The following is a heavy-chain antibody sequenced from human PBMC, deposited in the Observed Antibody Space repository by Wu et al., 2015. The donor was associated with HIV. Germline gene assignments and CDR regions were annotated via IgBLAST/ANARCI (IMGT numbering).Heavy chain of an antibody. CDR2: INPSGGAT. D-gene: IGHD4-11*01. Sequence: QVQLVQSGAEVKKPGASVKVSCGTFGYTFTNYYIHWVRQAPEHGLEWTAWINPSGGATIYAEAFVGRVTVTTDTSMQTVYMELESLTSGDTAMYFCARDATPITTEFDYWGQGTLITVSS. V-gene: IGHV1-2*02. CDR1: GYTFTNYY. J-gene: IGHJ4*02. CDR3: ARDATPITTEFDY.